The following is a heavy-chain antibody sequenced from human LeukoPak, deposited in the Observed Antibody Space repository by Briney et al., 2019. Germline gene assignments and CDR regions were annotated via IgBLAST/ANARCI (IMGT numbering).Heavy chain of an antibody. D-gene: IGHD3-10*01. Sequence: SETLSLTCTVSGASISSGSSYWSWIRQPAGEGLEWIGRIHNSGGTIYNPSLNSRVTISVDTSKNQVSLKVTSVTAADTAVYYCARNGYGSGSSWWGQGTLVTVSS. CDR3: ARNGYGSGSSW. J-gene: IGHJ4*02. CDR1: GASISSGSSY. CDR2: IHNSGGT. V-gene: IGHV4-61*02.